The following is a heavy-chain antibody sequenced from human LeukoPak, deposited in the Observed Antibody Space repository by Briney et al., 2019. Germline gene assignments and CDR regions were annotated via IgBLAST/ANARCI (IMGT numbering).Heavy chain of an antibody. CDR3: AREGSDWNYYYYIDV. D-gene: IGHD6-19*01. CDR1: GFTFSSYW. J-gene: IGHJ6*03. V-gene: IGHV3-7*01. CDR2: IKQDGSEK. Sequence: PGGSLRLSCEASGFTFSSYWMTWVRQPPGKGLEWVANIKQDGSEKYYVDSVKGRFTISRDNAKNSLFLQMNSLRAEDTAVYYCAREGSDWNYYYYIDVGGKGNTVNISS.